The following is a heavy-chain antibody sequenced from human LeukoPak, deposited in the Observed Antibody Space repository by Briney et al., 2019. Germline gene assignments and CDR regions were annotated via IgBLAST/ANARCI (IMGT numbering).Heavy chain of an antibody. Sequence: ASVKVSCKASGYTFTGYYMHWVRQAPGQGLEWMGWINPKSGGTNYAQKFQGRVTMTRDTSISTAYMELSRLRSDDTAVYYCATGRDYGDERGAFDVWGQGTMVTVSS. CDR2: INPKSGGT. V-gene: IGHV1-2*02. CDR3: ATGRDYGDERGAFDV. D-gene: IGHD4-17*01. J-gene: IGHJ3*01. CDR1: GYTFTGYY.